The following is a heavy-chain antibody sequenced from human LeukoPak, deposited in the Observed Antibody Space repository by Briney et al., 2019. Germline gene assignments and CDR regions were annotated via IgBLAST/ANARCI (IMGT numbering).Heavy chain of an antibody. J-gene: IGHJ6*03. Sequence: SETLSLTCTVSGDSISSSRSYWGWIRQPPGKGLEWIGSIYYSGSTYYNPSLKSRVTISVDTSKNQFSLKLSSVTAADTAVYYCARQGYSSSWTYYYYYYMDVWGKGTTVTISS. CDR1: GDSISSSRSY. D-gene: IGHD6-13*01. CDR3: ARQGYSSSWTYYYYYYMDV. V-gene: IGHV4-39*01. CDR2: IYYSGST.